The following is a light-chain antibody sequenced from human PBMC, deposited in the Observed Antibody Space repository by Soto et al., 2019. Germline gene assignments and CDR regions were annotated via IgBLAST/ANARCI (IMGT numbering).Light chain of an antibody. J-gene: IGKJ2*01. CDR1: QSINTY. V-gene: IGKV1-39*01. Sequence: DTQMTQSPSSLSASVWDRVTITCRASQSINTYLNWYQQKPGEAPNLLIYAASSLQSGVPPRFSGSGSETHFTLTINSLQPEDFATYYCQQTASTPYTFGQGT. CDR3: QQTASTPYT. CDR2: AAS.